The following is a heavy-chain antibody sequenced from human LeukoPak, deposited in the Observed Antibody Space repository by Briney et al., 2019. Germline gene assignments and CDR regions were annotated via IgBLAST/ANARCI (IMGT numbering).Heavy chain of an antibody. CDR2: IYYSGST. J-gene: IGHJ3*02. D-gene: IGHD5-24*01. CDR1: GGSISSYY. Sequence: SETLSLTCTVSGGSISSYYWSWIRQPPGKGLEWIGYIYYSGSTNYNPSLKSRVTISVDTSKNQFSLKLSSVTAADTAVYYCARHQRWLQFHAFDIWGQGTMVTVSS. CDR3: ARHQRWLQFHAFDI. V-gene: IGHV4-59*01.